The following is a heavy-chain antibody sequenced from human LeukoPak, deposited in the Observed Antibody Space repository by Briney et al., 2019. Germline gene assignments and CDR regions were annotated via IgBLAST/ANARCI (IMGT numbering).Heavy chain of an antibody. D-gene: IGHD2-21*02. CDR1: GGTFSSYA. V-gene: IGHV1-69*13. Sequence: SVKVSCKASGGTFSSYAISWVRQAPGQGLEWMGGIIPIFGTANYAQKFQGRVTITADESTSTAYMELSSLRSEDTAVYYCAREAYCGGDCSYFDYWGQGTLVTVSS. J-gene: IGHJ4*02. CDR3: AREAYCGGDCSYFDY. CDR2: IIPIFGTA.